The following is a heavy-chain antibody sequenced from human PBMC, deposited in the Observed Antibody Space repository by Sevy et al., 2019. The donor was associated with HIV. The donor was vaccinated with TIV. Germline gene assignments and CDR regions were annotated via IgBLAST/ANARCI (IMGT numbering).Heavy chain of an antibody. CDR3: ARGALGTGSGWFDY. CDR2: IYHGGST. Sequence: SETLSLTCAVSGGSITNMNWWIWVRQPPGKGLEWIGEIYHGGSTNYNPSLKSRVTISTDESKNQFSLRLNSVTAADTAVYYCARGALGTGSGWFDYWGLGTLVTVSS. D-gene: IGHD6-19*01. V-gene: IGHV4-4*02. CDR1: GGSITNMNW. J-gene: IGHJ4*02.